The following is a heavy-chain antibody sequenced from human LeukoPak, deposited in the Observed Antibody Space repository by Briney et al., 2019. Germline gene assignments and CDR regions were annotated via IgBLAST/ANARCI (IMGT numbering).Heavy chain of an antibody. Sequence: PGRSLRLSCAASGFTFSSYGMHWVRQAPGKGLEWVSVIYSGGSTYYADSVKGRFTISRDNSKNTLYLQMNSLRAEDTAVYYCARDRIAVAGSVWGQGTLVTVSS. CDR1: GFTFSSYG. V-gene: IGHV3-66*02. J-gene: IGHJ4*02. CDR2: IYSGGST. D-gene: IGHD6-19*01. CDR3: ARDRIAVAGSV.